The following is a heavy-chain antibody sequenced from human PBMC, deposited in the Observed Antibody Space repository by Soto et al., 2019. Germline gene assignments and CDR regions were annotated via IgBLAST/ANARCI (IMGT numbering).Heavy chain of an antibody. CDR3: TKVLGYCSGGNCFTFDY. J-gene: IGHJ4*02. V-gene: IGHV3-15*01. D-gene: IGHD2-15*01. CDR1: GFPFSKAW. CDR2: IKSKADGGTT. Sequence: EVQLVESGGGLVKPGGSLRLSCAASGFPFSKAWMSWVRQVPGKGLEWVGRIKSKADGGTTDYAAPVKGRFTISSDYSSNTLYLQMNSLKTEDTAVYYCTKVLGYCSGGNCFTFDYWGQGAVVTVSS.